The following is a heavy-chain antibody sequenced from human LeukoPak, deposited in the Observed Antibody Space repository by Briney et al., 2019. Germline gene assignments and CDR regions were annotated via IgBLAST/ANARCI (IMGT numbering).Heavy chain of an antibody. CDR3: ARAGYCSSTSCYYYYYYMDV. V-gene: IGHV3-7*01. J-gene: IGHJ6*03. Sequence: GGSLRLSCAASGFTFSSDWMSWVRQAPGKGLEWVANIKQDGSEKYYVDSVKGRFTISRDNAKNSLYLQMNSLRAEDTAVYYCARAGYCSSTSCYYYYYYMDVWGKGTTVTVSS. D-gene: IGHD2-2*01. CDR2: IKQDGSEK. CDR1: GFTFSSDW.